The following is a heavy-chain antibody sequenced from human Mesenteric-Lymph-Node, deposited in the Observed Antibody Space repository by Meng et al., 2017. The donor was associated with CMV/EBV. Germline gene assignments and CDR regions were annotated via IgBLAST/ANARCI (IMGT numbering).Heavy chain of an antibody. J-gene: IGHJ3*02. V-gene: IGHV3-74*01. CDR3: VREVDDIDI. Sequence: LTCAASRFTFNTLWMSRVRQAPGKGLLWVSGIKSDGSRTAYADSVKGRFAISRDNVKNTLYLQMNRLRVEDTAVYYCVREVDDIDIWGQGTMVTVSS. CDR1: RFTFNTLW. CDR2: IKSDGSRT.